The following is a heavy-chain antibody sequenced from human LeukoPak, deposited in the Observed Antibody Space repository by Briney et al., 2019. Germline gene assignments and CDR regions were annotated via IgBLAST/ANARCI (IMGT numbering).Heavy chain of an antibody. CDR3: ARNYDSSGRFDY. V-gene: IGHV4-59*01. Sequence: SETLSLTCAVSSVSINNYYWSWIRQPPGKGLEWIGYISYSGSTNCNPSLKSRVTMSLDTSKNQFSLKLYSVTAADTAAYYCARNYDSSGRFDYWGQGTLVTVSS. CDR1: SVSINNYY. J-gene: IGHJ4*02. D-gene: IGHD3-22*01. CDR2: ISYSGST.